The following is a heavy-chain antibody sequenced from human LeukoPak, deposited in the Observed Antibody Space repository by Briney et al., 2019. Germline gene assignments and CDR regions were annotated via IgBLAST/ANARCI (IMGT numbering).Heavy chain of an antibody. CDR3: AKQGHCTGPTCLADMDV. D-gene: IGHD2-8*02. CDR2: IRYDGSSE. V-gene: IGHV3-30*02. J-gene: IGHJ6*03. Sequence: PGGSLRLSCAASGFTFTDYGMHWVRQTPGKGLEWVAFIRYDGSSENYGDSVKGRFTISRDNSKNTLFLQMNSLRGEDTAVYYCAKQGHCTGPTCLADMDVGGKGTTVTVSS. CDR1: GFTFTDYG.